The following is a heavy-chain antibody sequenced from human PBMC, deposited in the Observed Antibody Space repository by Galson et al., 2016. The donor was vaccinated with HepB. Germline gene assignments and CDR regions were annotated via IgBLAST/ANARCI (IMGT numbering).Heavy chain of an antibody. CDR3: ATVKLTTWYSFDS. CDR1: GLTFTNAW. D-gene: IGHD2-2*01. Sequence: SLRLSCAASGLTFTNAWMTWVRQAPGKGLEWVGRIKGEADGGTTDYAAPVKGRFYISRDDSTHTLFLHMNSLRVEDGAVYYCATVKLTTWYSFDSWGQGTPVTVSS. CDR2: IKGEADGGTT. J-gene: IGHJ4*02. V-gene: IGHV3-15*01.